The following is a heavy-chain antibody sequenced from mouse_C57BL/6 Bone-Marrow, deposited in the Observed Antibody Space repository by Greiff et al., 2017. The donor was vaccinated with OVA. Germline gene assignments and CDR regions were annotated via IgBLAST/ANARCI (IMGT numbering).Heavy chain of an antibody. CDR1: GYTFTSYT. Sequence: QVQLQQSGAELARPGASVKMSCKASGYTFTSYTMHWVKQRPGQGLEWIGYINPSSGYTKYNQKFKDKATLTADKSSSTAYMQLSSLTSEDSAVYDCARRAYYSNTGLAYWGQGTLVTVSA. D-gene: IGHD2-5*01. J-gene: IGHJ3*01. CDR3: ARRAYYSNTGLAY. CDR2: INPSSGYT. V-gene: IGHV1-4*01.